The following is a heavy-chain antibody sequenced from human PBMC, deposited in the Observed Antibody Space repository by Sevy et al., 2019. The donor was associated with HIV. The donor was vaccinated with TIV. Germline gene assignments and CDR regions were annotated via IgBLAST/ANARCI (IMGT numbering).Heavy chain of an antibody. D-gene: IGHD2-2*01. V-gene: IGHV1-69*13. CDR2: IIPIFGTA. CDR3: ARGIDIVVVPAAPNMYYYYYGMDV. J-gene: IGHJ6*02. CDR1: GGTFSSYA. Sequence: ASVKVSCKASGGTFSSYAISWVRQAPGQGLEWMGGIIPIFGTANYAQKFQGRVTITADESTSTAYMELSSLRSEDTAVYYCARGIDIVVVPAAPNMYYYYYGMDVWGQRTTVTVSS.